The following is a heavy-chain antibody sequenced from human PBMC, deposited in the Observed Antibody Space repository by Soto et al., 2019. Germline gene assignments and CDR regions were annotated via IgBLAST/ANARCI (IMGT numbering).Heavy chain of an antibody. V-gene: IGHV4-59*08. D-gene: IGHD6-13*01. CDR2: VHDSWGS. CDR1: GGSISSYY. Sequence: SETLSLTCTVSGGSISSYYWSWIRQPPGKGLEWIGYVHDSWGSHYNPSLKSRVAISLDPSKNQFSLKLTSVTATDTAVYYCVRAYRSSAGSGNWFDPWGQGTLFTVSS. J-gene: IGHJ5*02. CDR3: VRAYRSSAGSGNWFDP.